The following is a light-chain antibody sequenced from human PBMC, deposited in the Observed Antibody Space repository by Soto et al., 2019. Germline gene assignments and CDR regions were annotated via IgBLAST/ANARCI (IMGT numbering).Light chain of an antibody. Sequence: EIVMTQSPATLSVSPGGRATLSCRASQSVSSNLAWYQQKPGQAPRLLIYGASTRATGFPARFSGSGSGTEFTLTISSLQSEDFAVYYYQQYKNWPLTFGGGTRVEIK. CDR1: QSVSSN. J-gene: IGKJ4*01. CDR2: GAS. V-gene: IGKV3-15*01. CDR3: QQYKNWPLT.